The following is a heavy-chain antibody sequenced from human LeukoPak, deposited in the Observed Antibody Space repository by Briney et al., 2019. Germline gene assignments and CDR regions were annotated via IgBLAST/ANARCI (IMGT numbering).Heavy chain of an antibody. Sequence: SQTLSLTYTVSGGSISSGSCYWSWIRLPAWKGLEWIGRIYTSGSTNYNPSLKSRVTISVDTSKNQFSLKLSSVTAADTAVYYCARDLMGVVPAAPRGGAFDIWGQGTMVTVSS. D-gene: IGHD2-2*01. J-gene: IGHJ3*02. CDR1: GGSISSGSCY. CDR3: ARDLMGVVPAAPRGGAFDI. CDR2: IYTSGST. V-gene: IGHV4-61*02.